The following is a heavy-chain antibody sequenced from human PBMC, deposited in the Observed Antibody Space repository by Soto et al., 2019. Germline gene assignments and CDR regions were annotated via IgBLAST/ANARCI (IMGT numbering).Heavy chain of an antibody. CDR1: GFSFSNYA. Sequence: PGGSLRLSCAASGFSFSNYAMSWVRQAPGKGLEWVSTISGSGDTTYYADSVKGQFTISRDNSKNTLYLQMNSLRTEDTAVYYCTTGEFAFLSGYPNYFDPWGRGTLVTVSS. D-gene: IGHD3-3*01. V-gene: IGHV3-23*01. CDR3: TTGEFAFLSGYPNYFDP. CDR2: ISGSGDTT. J-gene: IGHJ5*02.